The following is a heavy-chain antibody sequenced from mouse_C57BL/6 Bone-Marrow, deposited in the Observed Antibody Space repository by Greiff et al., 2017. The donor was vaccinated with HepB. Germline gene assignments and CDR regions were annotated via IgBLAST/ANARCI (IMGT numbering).Heavy chain of an antibody. CDR3: AREGGSSGPFAY. J-gene: IGHJ3*01. D-gene: IGHD3-2*02. Sequence: VKLMESGPELVKPGASVKISCKASGYAFSSSWMNWVKQRPGKGLEWIGRIYPGDGDTNYNGKFKGKATLTADKSSSTAYMQLSSLTSEDSAVYFCAREGGSSGPFAYWGQGTLVTVSA. CDR1: GYAFSSSW. V-gene: IGHV1-82*01. CDR2: IYPGDGDT.